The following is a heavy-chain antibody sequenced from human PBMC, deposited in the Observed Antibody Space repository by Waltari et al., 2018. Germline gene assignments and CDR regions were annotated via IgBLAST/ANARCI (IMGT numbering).Heavy chain of an antibody. J-gene: IGHJ4*02. Sequence: QVQLQESGPGLVEPSETLSLTCSVSGGSLSSYYWSWIRQPAGKGLEWIGRIYTSGSTNYNPSLKSRVTMSVDTSKNQFSLKLSSVTAADTAVYYCARSGIAAADYYFDYWGQGTLVTVSS. CDR1: GGSLSSYY. V-gene: IGHV4-4*07. D-gene: IGHD6-13*01. CDR2: IYTSGST. CDR3: ARSGIAAADYYFDY.